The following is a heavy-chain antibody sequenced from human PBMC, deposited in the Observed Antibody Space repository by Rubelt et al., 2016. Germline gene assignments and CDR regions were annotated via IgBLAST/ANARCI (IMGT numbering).Heavy chain of an antibody. CDR2: VYYTGTT. CDR3: GKARNSMATRPYWFDP. J-gene: IGHJ5*02. Sequence: QLQESGPGLVQPSETLSLTCTVSGDSISNSGYYWGWIRQPPGKGLEWIGNVYYTGTTYLSPSLKSRVTIAVDTSSNQFSLEVSSVTAADTAVYYCGKARNSMATRPYWFDPWGQGTLVTVSS. D-gene: IGHD4-23*01. V-gene: IGHV4-39*07. CDR1: GDSISNSGYY.